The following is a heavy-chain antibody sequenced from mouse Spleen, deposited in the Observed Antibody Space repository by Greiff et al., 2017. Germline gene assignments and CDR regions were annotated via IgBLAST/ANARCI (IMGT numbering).Heavy chain of an antibody. D-gene: IGHD2-3*01. J-gene: IGHJ4*01. CDR3: ARSFYDGYIYAMDY. Sequence: QVQLQQSGPELVKPGASVKISCKASGYAFSSSWMNWVKQRPGKGLEWIGRIYPADGDTNYNGKFKGKATLTADKSSSTAYMQLSSLTSEDSAVYFCARSFYDGYIYAMDYWGQGTSVTVSS. CDR2: IYPADGDT. V-gene: IGHV1-82*01. CDR1: GYAFSSSW.